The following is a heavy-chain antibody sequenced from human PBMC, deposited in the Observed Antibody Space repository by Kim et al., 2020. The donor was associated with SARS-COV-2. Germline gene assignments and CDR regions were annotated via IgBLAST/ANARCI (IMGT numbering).Heavy chain of an antibody. CDR3: ASGYCSSTSCYGYYYYGMDV. Sequence: GGSLRLSCAASGFTFSSYSMNWVRQAPGKGLEWVSSISSSSSYIYYADSVKGRFTISRDNAKNSLYLQMNSLRAEDTAVYYCASGYCSSTSCYGYYYYGMDVWGQGTTVTVSS. CDR1: GFTFSSYS. CDR2: ISSSSSYI. J-gene: IGHJ6*02. D-gene: IGHD2-2*03. V-gene: IGHV3-21*01.